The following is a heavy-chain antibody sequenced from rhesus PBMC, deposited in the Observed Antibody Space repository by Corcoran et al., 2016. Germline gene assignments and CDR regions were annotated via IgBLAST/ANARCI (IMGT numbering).Heavy chain of an antibody. CDR2: ISYGGGST. CDR3: AKDAEYSNYGSGFDF. Sequence: EVQLVESGGGLVQPGGSLRLSCAASGFTFSSYGMSWVRQAPGKGLEWVSYISYGGGSTYYAASGKGRFTIPRDSAKNTLSLQMNSRRAEDTAVYYCAKDAEYSNYGSGFDFWGQGVLVTVSS. J-gene: IGHJ4*01. CDR1: GFTFSSYG. D-gene: IGHD4-23*01. V-gene: IGHV3S5*01.